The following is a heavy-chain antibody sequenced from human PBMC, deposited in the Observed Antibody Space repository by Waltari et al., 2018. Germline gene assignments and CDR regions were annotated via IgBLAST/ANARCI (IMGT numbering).Heavy chain of an antibody. CDR2: INPSGGST. CDR1: GYTFTSYY. V-gene: IGHV1-46*01. J-gene: IGHJ4*02. Sequence: QVQLVQSGAEVKKPGASVKVSCKASGYTFTSYYMHWVRQAPGQGLEWMGRINPSGGSTSYAQEVQGRVTMTRDTSTSTVYMELSSLRSEDTAVYYCARDGGWRFGGPGLVDYWGQGTLVTVSS. CDR3: ARDGGWRFGGPGLVDY. D-gene: IGHD3-10*01.